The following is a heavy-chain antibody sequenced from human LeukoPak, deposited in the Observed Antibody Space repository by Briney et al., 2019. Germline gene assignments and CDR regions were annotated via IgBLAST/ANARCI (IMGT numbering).Heavy chain of an antibody. V-gene: IGHV3-15*01. Sequence: GGSLRLSCTASGFNFGDYTVSWVRLAPGKGLEWVGRIKSKTDGGTTDYAAPVKGRFTISRDDSKNTLYLQMNSLKTEDTAVYYCTTAILAVYQLDYWGQGTLVTVSS. CDR3: TTAILAVYQLDY. J-gene: IGHJ4*02. D-gene: IGHD2-2*01. CDR1: GFNFGDYT. CDR2: IKSKTDGGTT.